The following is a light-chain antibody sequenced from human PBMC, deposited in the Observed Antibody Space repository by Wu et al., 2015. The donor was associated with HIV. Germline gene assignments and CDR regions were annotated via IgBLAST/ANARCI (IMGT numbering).Light chain of an antibody. CDR2: DAS. V-gene: IGKV3-15*01. J-gene: IGKJ1*01. CDR1: HNVNSN. Sequence: EVVLTQSPGTLSVSPGERATLSCRASHNVNSNLAWYQQIPGQAPRLLIYDASTRAPGIPARFSGSGSGTEFTLTISSMQSEDFAVYYCQQFNDWPTWTFGQGTKVEIK. CDR3: QQFNDWPTWT.